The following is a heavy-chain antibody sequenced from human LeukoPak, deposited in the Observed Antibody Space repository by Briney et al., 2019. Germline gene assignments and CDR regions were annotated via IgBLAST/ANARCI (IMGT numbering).Heavy chain of an antibody. CDR1: GYTFTSYY. CDR3: ARAGGYCGRISCPYYFDY. Sequence: ASVKVSCKASGYTFTSYYVHWVRQAPGQGLEWMGIINPSGGSTSYAQKFQGRVTMTRDTSTSTVYMELSSLRSEDTAVYYCARAGGYCGRISCPYYFDYWGQGSLVAVSS. D-gene: IGHD2-15*01. CDR2: INPSGGST. V-gene: IGHV1-46*01. J-gene: IGHJ4*02.